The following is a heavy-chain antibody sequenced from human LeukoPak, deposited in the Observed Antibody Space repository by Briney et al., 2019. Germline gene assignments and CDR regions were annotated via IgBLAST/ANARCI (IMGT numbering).Heavy chain of an antibody. Sequence: GGSLRLSCEVSGFTFSNYAMIWVRQAPGQGLEWVGRIKTKTDGGTTGYAAPVKGRFTISRDDSKNTLYLQMNNLKTEDTAVYYCTNLAYPFDYWGQGTLVTVSS. V-gene: IGHV3-15*01. J-gene: IGHJ4*02. CDR1: GFTFSNYA. CDR2: IKTKTDGGTT. D-gene: IGHD2-2*01. CDR3: TNLAYPFDY.